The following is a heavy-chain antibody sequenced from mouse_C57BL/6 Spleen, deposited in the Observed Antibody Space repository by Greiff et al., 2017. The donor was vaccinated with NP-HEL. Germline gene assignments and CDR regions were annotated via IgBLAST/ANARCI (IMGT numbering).Heavy chain of an antibody. CDR1: GYTFTSYW. Sequence: QVQLQQPGAELVRPGTPVKLSCKASGYTFTSYWMHWVKQRPGQGLEWIGVIDPSDSYTNYTQKFKGKATLTVDTSSSTAYMQLSSLTSEDSAVYYCASSLLWLRRVDYWGQGTTLTVSS. CDR3: ASSLLWLRRVDY. J-gene: IGHJ2*01. D-gene: IGHD2-2*01. V-gene: IGHV1-59*01. CDR2: IDPSDSYT.